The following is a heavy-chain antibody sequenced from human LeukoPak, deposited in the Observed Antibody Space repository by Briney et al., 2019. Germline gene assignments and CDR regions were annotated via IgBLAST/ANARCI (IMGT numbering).Heavy chain of an antibody. V-gene: IGHV5-51*01. Sequence: HGESLNISCKGSGYSFTDYWIGWVRQVPGKGLEWMGIIYPGDSDTRYSPSFQGQVTMSADKSISTAYLQWSSLKASDTAIYYCARHTYHDYWGQGTLVTVSS. J-gene: IGHJ4*02. CDR1: GYSFTDYW. CDR3: ARHTYHDY. CDR2: IYPGDSDT.